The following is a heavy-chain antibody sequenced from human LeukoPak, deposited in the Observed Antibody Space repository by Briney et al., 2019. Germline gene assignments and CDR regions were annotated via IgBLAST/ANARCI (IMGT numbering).Heavy chain of an antibody. CDR3: AKEGRGYSNYYFDY. D-gene: IGHD6-13*01. Sequence: GGTLSLSCAASGFTFSSYAMSWVRQAPGKGLQWVSSISGSGGSKYYADSVKGRFTISRDNSKNTLYLQMNSLRAEDTAVYYCAKEGRGYSNYYFDYWGQGTLVTVSS. J-gene: IGHJ4*02. V-gene: IGHV3-23*01. CDR2: ISGSGGSK. CDR1: GFTFSSYA.